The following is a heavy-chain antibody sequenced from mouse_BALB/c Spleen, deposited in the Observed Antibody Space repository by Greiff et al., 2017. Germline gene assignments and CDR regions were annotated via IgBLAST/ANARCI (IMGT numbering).Heavy chain of an antibody. CDR1: GFTFTDYY. D-gene: IGHD2-14*01. CDR2: IRNKANGYTT. CDR3: ARDIREYDWDWFAY. V-gene: IGHV7-3*02. J-gene: IGHJ3*01. Sequence: EVKVVESGGGLVQPGGSLRLSCATSGFTFTDYYMSWVRQPPGKALEWLGFIRNKANGYTTEYSASVKGRFTISRDNSQSILYLQMNTLRAEDSATYDCARDIREYDWDWFAYWGHGTLVTVSA.